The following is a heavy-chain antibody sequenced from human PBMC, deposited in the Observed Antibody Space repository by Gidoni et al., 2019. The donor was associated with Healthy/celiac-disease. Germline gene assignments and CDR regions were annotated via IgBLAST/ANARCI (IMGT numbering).Heavy chain of an antibody. CDR3: ASSSWVGSNRNAFDI. D-gene: IGHD1-26*01. Sequence: QVQLVESGGGVVQPGRSLRLSCAASGFTFSSYGMHWVRQAPGKGLEWVAVISYDGSNKYYADSVKGRFTISRDNSKNTLYLQMNSLRAEDTAVYYCASSSWVGSNRNAFDIWGQGTMVTVSS. CDR2: ISYDGSNK. V-gene: IGHV3-30*03. J-gene: IGHJ3*02. CDR1: GFTFSSYG.